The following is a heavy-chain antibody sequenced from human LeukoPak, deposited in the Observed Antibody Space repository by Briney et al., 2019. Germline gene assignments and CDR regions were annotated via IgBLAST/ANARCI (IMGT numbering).Heavy chain of an antibody. D-gene: IGHD4-23*01. CDR3: ARRPLEGNLLIDY. V-gene: IGHV3-48*01. J-gene: IGHJ4*02. Sequence: GGSLRLSCAASGFTFSSYSMNWVRQAPGKGLEWVSYISSSSSTIYYADSVKGRFTISRDNAKNSLYLQMNSLRAEDTAVYYCARRPLEGNLLIDYWGQGTLVTVSS. CDR2: ISSSSSTI. CDR1: GFTFSSYS.